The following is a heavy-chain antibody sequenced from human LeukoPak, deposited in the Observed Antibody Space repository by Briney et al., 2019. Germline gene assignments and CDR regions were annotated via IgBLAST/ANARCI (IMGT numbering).Heavy chain of an antibody. V-gene: IGHV3-23*01. CDR2: NSGSGDIT. CDR3: AKIFGLGWSFYVWDS. D-gene: IGHD1-26*01. J-gene: IGHJ4*02. CDR1: GFTFSSYA. Sequence: GGSLRLSCAASGFTFSSYAMSWVRQAPGKGLEWVSGNSGSGDITYYADSVKGRFTISRDNSKNTLYLQMNSLRAEDTAVYYCAKIFGLGWSFYVWDSWGQGTLVTVSS.